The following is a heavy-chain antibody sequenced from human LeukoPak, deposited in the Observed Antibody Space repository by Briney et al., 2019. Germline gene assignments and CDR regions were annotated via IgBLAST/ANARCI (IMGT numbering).Heavy chain of an antibody. CDR3: VGGYQLLLFDD. CDR1: GFTFDDYA. D-gene: IGHD2-2*01. Sequence: PGGSLRLSCAASGFTFDDYAMSWVRQAPGKGLEWASAISNSGTRTYNADSVKGRFTISRDNSKNTLYLQMNSLRAGDTALYYCVGGYQLLLFDDWGQGTLVTVSS. CDR2: ISNSGTRT. J-gene: IGHJ4*02. V-gene: IGHV3-23*01.